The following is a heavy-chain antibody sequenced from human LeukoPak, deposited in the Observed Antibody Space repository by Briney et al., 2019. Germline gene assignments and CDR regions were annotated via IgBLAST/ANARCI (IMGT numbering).Heavy chain of an antibody. V-gene: IGHV6-1*01. CDR3: ARDRLAAAAIFDY. J-gene: IGHJ4*02. Sequence: SQTLSLTCAISGDSFSSNSAAWNWLRQSPLIGLEWQGRTYYRSKWYNDYAVSVKSRITINPDTSKNQFSLQLNSVTPEDTAVYYCARDRLAAAAIFDYWGQGTLVTVSS. D-gene: IGHD6-13*01. CDR1: GDSFSSNSAA. CDR2: TYYRSKWYN.